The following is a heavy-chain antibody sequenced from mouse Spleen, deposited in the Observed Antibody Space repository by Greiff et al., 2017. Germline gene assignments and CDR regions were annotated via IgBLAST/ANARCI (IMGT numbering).Heavy chain of an antibody. D-gene: IGHD2-2*01. J-gene: IGHJ3*01. CDR1: GYTFTSYW. CDR3: AIGEYGYDDAAWFAY. V-gene: IGHV1-55*01. Sequence: LQQPGAELVKPGASVKMSCKASGYTFTSYWITWVKQRPGQGLEWIGDIYPGSGSTNYNEKFKSKATLTVDTSSSTAYMQLSSLTSEDSAVYYCAIGEYGYDDAAWFAYWGQGTLVTVSA. CDR2: IYPGSGST.